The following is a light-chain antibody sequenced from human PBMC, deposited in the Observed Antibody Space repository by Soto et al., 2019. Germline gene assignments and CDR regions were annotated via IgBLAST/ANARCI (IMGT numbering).Light chain of an antibody. V-gene: IGKV3-20*01. CDR3: QQYGSSPLYT. J-gene: IGKJ2*01. CDR1: QSVSSSY. Sequence: EIVLTQSPGTLSLSPGERATLSCKASQSVSSSYIAWYQQKPGQAPRLLIYGASSRATGIPDRFSGSGSGTDFTLSLSRLEPEDFAVYYCQQYGSSPLYTFGQGTKLEIK. CDR2: GAS.